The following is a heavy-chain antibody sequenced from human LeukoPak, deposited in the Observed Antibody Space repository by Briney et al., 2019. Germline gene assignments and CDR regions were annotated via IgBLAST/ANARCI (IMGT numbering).Heavy chain of an antibody. CDR2: ISSSNSYI. J-gene: IGHJ4*02. D-gene: IGHD6-19*01. CDR1: GFTFSDYA. Sequence: PGGSLRLSCAASGFTFSDYAMSWVRQAPGKGLEWVSSISSSNSYIYYADSVKGRFTISKDDAKNSLSLQMNSLRVEDTAVYYCARDHYSSGWADYWGQGTLVTVSS. V-gene: IGHV3-21*01. CDR3: ARDHYSSGWADY.